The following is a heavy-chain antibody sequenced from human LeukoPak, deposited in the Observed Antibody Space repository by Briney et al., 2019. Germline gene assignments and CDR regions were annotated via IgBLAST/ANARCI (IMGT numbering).Heavy chain of an antibody. Sequence: ASVKVSCKASGYTFTSYAMHWVRQAPGRRLEWMGWINAGNGNTKYSQKFQGRVTITRDTSASTAYMELSSLRSEDTAVYYCARGKGSSSWYVAPYNWFDPWGQGTLVTVSS. CDR3: ARGKGSSSWYVAPYNWFDP. D-gene: IGHD6-13*01. CDR1: GYTFTSYA. CDR2: INAGNGNT. J-gene: IGHJ5*02. V-gene: IGHV1-3*01.